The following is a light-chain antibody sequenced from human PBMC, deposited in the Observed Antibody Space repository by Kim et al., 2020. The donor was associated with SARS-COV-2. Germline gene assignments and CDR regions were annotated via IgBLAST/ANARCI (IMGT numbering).Light chain of an antibody. J-gene: IGKJ4*01. CDR1: QSVSSTN. CDR2: DAS. Sequence: EIVLTQSPGTLSLSPGERATLSCRASQSVSSTNLPWYQQKPGQAPSLLIYDASSRATGIPDRFSGSGSGTDFTLTISRLEPEDFAVYYCQQYGSSPRLNFGGGTKVDIK. CDR3: QQYGSSPRLN. V-gene: IGKV3-20*01.